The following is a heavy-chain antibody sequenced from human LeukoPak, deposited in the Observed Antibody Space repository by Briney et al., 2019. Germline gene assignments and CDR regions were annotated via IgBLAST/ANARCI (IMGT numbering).Heavy chain of an antibody. Sequence: ASVKVSCKASRYTFTGYYMHWVRQAPGQGLEWMGWINPNSGGTNYAQKFQGRVTMTRDTSISTAYMELSRLRSDDTAVYYCARGGGLYKGGTVLYYYYYIDVWGKGTTDTVSS. D-gene: IGHD1-7*01. CDR2: INPNSGGT. J-gene: IGHJ6*03. CDR1: RYTFTGYY. CDR3: ARGGGLYKGGTVLYYYYYIDV. V-gene: IGHV1-2*02.